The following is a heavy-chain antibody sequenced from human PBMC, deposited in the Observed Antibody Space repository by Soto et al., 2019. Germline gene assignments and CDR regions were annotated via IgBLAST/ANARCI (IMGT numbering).Heavy chain of an antibody. CDR1: GGSISSGGYS. Sequence: SETLSLTCAVSGGSISSGGYSWSWIRQPPGKGLEWIGYIYHSGSTYYKQSLKRRVTISVDRSKNQLSLKLSSVTAADTAVYYCARVPDRWGQGTLVTVSS. CDR2: IYHSGST. J-gene: IGHJ5*02. V-gene: IGHV4-30-2*01. D-gene: IGHD2-2*01. CDR3: ARVPDR.